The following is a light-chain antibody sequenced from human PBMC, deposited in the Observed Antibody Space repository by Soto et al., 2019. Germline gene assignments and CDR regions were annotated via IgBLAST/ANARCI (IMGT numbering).Light chain of an antibody. CDR3: EQYGSSGT. V-gene: IGKV3-20*01. CDR1: QSVSNNY. CDR2: GAS. J-gene: IGKJ1*01. Sequence: VITQSPATLSVTEEERATLYSRASQSVSNNYLAWYQQKPGQAPRLLIYGASNRATGIPDRFSGSGSGTDFTLTFSRLEPEDFAVYYCEQYGSSGTFGQGS.